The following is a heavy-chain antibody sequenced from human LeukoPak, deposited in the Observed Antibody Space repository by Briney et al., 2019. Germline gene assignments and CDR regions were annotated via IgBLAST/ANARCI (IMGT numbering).Heavy chain of an antibody. D-gene: IGHD5-18*01. Sequence: TASETLSLTCTVSGASISSSPYCWVWIRQPPGKGLEWIGSICYSGSPHYNPPLKSRVTISVDTPKNQFSLKLSSVTAADTAVYYCARRGDSYGVFDHWGQGTLVTVSS. V-gene: IGHV4-39*01. CDR1: GASISSSPYC. J-gene: IGHJ4*02. CDR3: ARRGDSYGVFDH. CDR2: ICYSGSP.